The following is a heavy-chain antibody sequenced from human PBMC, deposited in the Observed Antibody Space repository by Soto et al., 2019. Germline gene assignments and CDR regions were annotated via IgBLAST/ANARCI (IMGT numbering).Heavy chain of an antibody. J-gene: IGHJ6*03. CDR3: ARDSTYYYGSGRDYMDV. Sequence: GGSLRLSCAASGFTFSSYGMHWVRQAPGKGLEWVAVIWYDGSNKYYADSVKGRFTISRDNSKNTLYLQMNSLRAEDTAVYYCARDSTYYYGSGRDYMDVWGKGTTVTVSS. V-gene: IGHV3-33*01. D-gene: IGHD3-10*01. CDR1: GFTFSSYG. CDR2: IWYDGSNK.